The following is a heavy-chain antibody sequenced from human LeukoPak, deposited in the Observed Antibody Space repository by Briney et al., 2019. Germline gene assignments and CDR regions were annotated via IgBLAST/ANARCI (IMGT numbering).Heavy chain of an antibody. CDR3: ARQPPQYYGMDV. J-gene: IGHJ6*02. CDR1: GGSFSNYY. CDR2: IYTSGSN. D-gene: IGHD1-14*01. Sequence: SETLSLSCAVSGGSFSNYYWSWIRQPAGKGLEWIGRIYTSGSNNYNPSVKSRLTMSVDTSNNQFSLKLASVTAADTAVYYCARQPPQYYGMDVWGQGTTVTVSS. V-gene: IGHV4-4*07.